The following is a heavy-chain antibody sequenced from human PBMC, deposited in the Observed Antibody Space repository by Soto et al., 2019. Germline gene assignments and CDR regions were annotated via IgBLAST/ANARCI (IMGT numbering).Heavy chain of an antibody. CDR3: AETTVTSFVGY. D-gene: IGHD4-17*01. J-gene: IGHJ4*02. V-gene: IGHV3-23*01. CDR1: GFTFSSYA. CDR2: ISGSGGST. Sequence: EVQLLESGGGLVQPGGSLRLSCAASGFTFSSYAMSWVRQAPGKGLEWVSAISGSGGSTYYADSVKGRFTISRDNSKNTMYLQMNSLRAEDTAVYYGAETTVTSFVGYWGQGTLVTVSS.